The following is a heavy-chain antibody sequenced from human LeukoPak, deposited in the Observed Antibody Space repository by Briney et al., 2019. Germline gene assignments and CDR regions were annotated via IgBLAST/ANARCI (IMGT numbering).Heavy chain of an antibody. D-gene: IGHD6-13*01. V-gene: IGHV3-21*01. CDR3: AREGAAAGTEAFDI. CDR2: ISSSSIYI. CDR1: GFNFSSYS. Sequence: GGSLRLSCAASGFNFSSYSMNWVRQAPGKGLEWVSSISSSSIYIYYADSVKGRFTISRDNAKNSLYLQMNSLRAEDTAVYYCAREGAAAGTEAFDIWGQGTMVTVSS. J-gene: IGHJ3*02.